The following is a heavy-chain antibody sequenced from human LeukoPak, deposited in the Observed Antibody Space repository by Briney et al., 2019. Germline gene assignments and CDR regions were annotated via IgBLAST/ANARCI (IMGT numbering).Heavy chain of an antibody. CDR1: GSTFSGFG. J-gene: IGHJ4*02. V-gene: IGHV3-30*02. CDR2: IRYDGSNE. CDR3: ARDGEMATIIVGNFDY. D-gene: IGHD5-24*01. Sequence: GGSLRLSCAASGSTFSGFGMHWVRQAPGKGLEWVAFIRYDGSNEYYADSVKGRFTISRDNSKNTLYLQMNSLRAEDTAVYYCARDGEMATIIVGNFDYWGQGTQVTVSS.